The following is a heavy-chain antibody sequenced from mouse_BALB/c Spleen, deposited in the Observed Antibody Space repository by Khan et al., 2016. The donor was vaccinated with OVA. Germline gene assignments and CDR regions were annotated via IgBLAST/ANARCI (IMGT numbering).Heavy chain of an antibody. D-gene: IGHD2-12*01. J-gene: IGHJ2*01. Sequence: IQLVQSGPELVKPGASVKISCKASGYSFTGYFMNWVKQSHGKSLEWIGRINPHIGETFYNPKFKDKATLTADESSSTAHIEIRSLSSEDSAVYYCARIYYSDFDYWGQGTTLTVSS. CDR2: INPHIGET. V-gene: IGHV1-20*02. CDR1: GYSFTGYF. CDR3: ARIYYSDFDY.